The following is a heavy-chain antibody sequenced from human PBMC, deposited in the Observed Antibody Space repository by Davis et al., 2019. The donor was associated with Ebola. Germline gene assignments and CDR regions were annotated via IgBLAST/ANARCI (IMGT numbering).Heavy chain of an antibody. Sequence: ASVKVSCKASGYTFTSYGISWVRQAPGQGLEWMGWISAYNGSTNYAQKLQGRVTMTTDTSTSTAYMELRSLRSDDTAVYYCARDLSPLRFLEWLKGGYDYWGQGTLVTVSS. CDR3: ARDLSPLRFLEWLKGGYDY. CDR2: ISAYNGST. D-gene: IGHD3-3*01. CDR1: GYTFTSYG. V-gene: IGHV1-18*01. J-gene: IGHJ4*02.